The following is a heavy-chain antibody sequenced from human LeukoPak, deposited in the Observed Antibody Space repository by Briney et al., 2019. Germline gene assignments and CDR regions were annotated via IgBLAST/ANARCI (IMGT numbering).Heavy chain of an antibody. CDR2: IWYDGSNK. Sequence: GRSLRLSCAASGFTFSSYGMHWVRQAPGKGLEWVAVIWYDGSNKYYADSVKGRFTISRDNSKNTLYLQMNSLRAEDTAVYYCARGHYDILAGYYYGMDVWGQGTTVTVSS. J-gene: IGHJ6*02. CDR1: GFTFSSYG. V-gene: IGHV3-33*01. D-gene: IGHD3-9*01. CDR3: ARGHYDILAGYYYGMDV.